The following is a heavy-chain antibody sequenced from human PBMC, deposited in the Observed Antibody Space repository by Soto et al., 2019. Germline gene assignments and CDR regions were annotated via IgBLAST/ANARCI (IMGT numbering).Heavy chain of an antibody. CDR3: ARGATGGTPGFDP. V-gene: IGHV4-34*01. D-gene: IGHD2-8*02. CDR2: INHSGST. J-gene: IGHJ5*02. Sequence: SETLSLTCAVYGGFFSGYDWSWIRQPPGKGLEWIGEINHSGSTNYNPSLKSRVTMLVDTSKKQFSLKLSSVTAADTAVYYCARGATGGTPGFDPWGQGTLVTVSS. CDR1: GGFFSGYD.